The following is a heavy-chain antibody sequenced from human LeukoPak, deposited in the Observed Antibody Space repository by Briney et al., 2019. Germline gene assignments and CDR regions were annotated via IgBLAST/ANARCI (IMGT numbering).Heavy chain of an antibody. Sequence: GGSLRLSCAASGFTLSGHEMNWVRQAPGKGLEWISYISDSGGTTKYADSGRGRFTISRDNAKNSVLLQMSSLRAEDTAVYYCARDKSDWSLDPWGQGTPVTVSS. CDR2: ISDSGGTT. CDR3: ARDKSDWSLDP. D-gene: IGHD3-9*01. CDR1: GFTLSGHE. J-gene: IGHJ5*02. V-gene: IGHV3-48*03.